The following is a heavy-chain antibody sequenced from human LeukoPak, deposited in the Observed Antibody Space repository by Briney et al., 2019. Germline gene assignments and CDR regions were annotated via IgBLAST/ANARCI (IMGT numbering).Heavy chain of an antibody. Sequence: PGGSLRLSCAASEFTFSSYAMSWVRQAPGKGLEWVANIKQDGSEKYYVDSVKGRFTISRDNAKNSLYLQMNSLRAEDTAVYYCARGAALFDYWGQGTLVTVSS. CDR1: EFTFSSYA. CDR3: ARGAALFDY. D-gene: IGHD6-6*01. V-gene: IGHV3-7*01. J-gene: IGHJ4*02. CDR2: IKQDGSEK.